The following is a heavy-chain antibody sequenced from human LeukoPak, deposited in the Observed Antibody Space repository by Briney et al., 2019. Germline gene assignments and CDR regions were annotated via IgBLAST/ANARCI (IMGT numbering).Heavy chain of an antibody. CDR2: IYYSGST. CDR3: ARGYGDYFGIDY. CDR1: GGSISSYY. Sequence: SETLSLTCTVSGGSISSYYWSWIRQPPGKGLEWIGYIYYSGSTNYNPSLKSRVTISVDTSKNQFSLKLSSVTAADTAVYYCARGYGDYFGIDYWGQGTLVTVSS. V-gene: IGHV4-59*01. J-gene: IGHJ4*02. D-gene: IGHD4-17*01.